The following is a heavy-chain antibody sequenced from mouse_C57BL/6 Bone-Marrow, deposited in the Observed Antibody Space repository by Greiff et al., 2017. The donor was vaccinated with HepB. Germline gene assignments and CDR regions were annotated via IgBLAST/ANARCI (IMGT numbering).Heavy chain of an antibody. D-gene: IGHD1-1*01. CDR2: IDPETGGT. J-gene: IGHJ2*01. CDR3: TSQGEITTVVASYYFDY. Sequence: VKLQESGAELVRPGASVTLSCKASGYTFTDYEMHWVKQTPVHGLEWIGAIDPETGGTAYNQKFKGKAILTADKSSSTAYMELRSLTSEDSAVYYCTSQGEITTVVASYYFDYWGQGTTLTVSS. CDR1: GYTFTDYE. V-gene: IGHV1-15*01.